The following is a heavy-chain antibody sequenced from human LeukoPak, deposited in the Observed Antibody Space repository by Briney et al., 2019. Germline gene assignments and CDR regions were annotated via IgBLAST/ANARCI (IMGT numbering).Heavy chain of an antibody. Sequence: GGSLRLSCAASGFTFSDYYMSWIRQAPGKGLVWVSRTNSDGSNTNYADSVKGRFTISRDNAKNTVYLQMNSLRAEDTAVYYCAREDYALVYWGQGTLVTVSS. CDR3: AREDYALVY. CDR2: TNSDGSNT. CDR1: GFTFSDYY. J-gene: IGHJ4*02. V-gene: IGHV3-74*01. D-gene: IGHD4-17*01.